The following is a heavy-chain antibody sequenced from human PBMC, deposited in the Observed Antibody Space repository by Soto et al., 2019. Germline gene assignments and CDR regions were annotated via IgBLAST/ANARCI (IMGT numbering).Heavy chain of an antibody. J-gene: IGHJ3*02. CDR2: ISGSSTDI. CDR3: ARESDPAKAFDI. CDR1: GFSFSSYS. V-gene: IGHV3-21*01. Sequence: EVQVVESGGGLVKPGGSLRLSCAASGFSFSSYSLNWFRQAPGKGLEWVSSISGSSTDIYYTDLVKGRFTISRDNVKTSLYLQMNSLRAEDTAVYYCARESDPAKAFDIWGQGTMVTVSS.